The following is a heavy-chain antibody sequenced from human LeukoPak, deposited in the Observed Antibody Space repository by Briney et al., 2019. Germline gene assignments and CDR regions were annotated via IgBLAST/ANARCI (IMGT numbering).Heavy chain of an antibody. CDR2: IYYSGST. CDR3: ARHYYDSSGYGIDY. Sequence: SETLSLTCTVSGGSISSSSYYWGWIRQPPGKGLEWIGSIYYSGSTYYNPSLKSRVTISVDTSRNQFSLKLSSVTAADTAVYYCARHYYDSSGYGIDYWGQGTLVTVSS. J-gene: IGHJ4*02. D-gene: IGHD3-22*01. CDR1: GGSISSSSYY. V-gene: IGHV4-39*01.